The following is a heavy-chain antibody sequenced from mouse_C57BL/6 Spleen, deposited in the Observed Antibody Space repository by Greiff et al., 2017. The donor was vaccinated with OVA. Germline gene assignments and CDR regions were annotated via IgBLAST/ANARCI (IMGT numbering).Heavy chain of an antibody. CDR1: GFTFSSYT. CDR3: ARHRKGYYFDY. V-gene: IGHV5-9*01. CDR2: ISGGGGNT. Sequence: EVQVVESGGGLVKPGGSLKLSCAASGFTFSSYTMSWVRQTPEKRLEWVATISGGGGNTYYTDSVKGRFTISRDNAKNTLYLQMSSLRSEDTALYYCARHRKGYYFDYWGQGTTLTVSS. J-gene: IGHJ2*01.